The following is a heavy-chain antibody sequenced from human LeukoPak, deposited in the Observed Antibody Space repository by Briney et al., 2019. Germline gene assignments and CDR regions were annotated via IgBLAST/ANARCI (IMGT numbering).Heavy chain of an antibody. CDR1: GFTFSSYA. D-gene: IGHD2-2*03. V-gene: IGHV3-64*01. CDR3: AKDGYCSSTSCYPNHFDS. J-gene: IGHJ4*02. Sequence: PGGSLRLSCAASGFTFSSYAMHWVRQAPGKGLEYVSAISSNGGSTYYANSVKGRFTISRDNSKNTLDLQMNSLRAEDTAVYYCAKDGYCSSTSCYPNHFDSWGQGTLVIVSS. CDR2: ISSNGGST.